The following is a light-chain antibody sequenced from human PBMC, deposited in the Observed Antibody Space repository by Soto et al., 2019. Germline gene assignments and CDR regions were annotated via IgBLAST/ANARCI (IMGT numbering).Light chain of an antibody. CDR3: QQYGSSQYT. J-gene: IGKJ2*01. CDR2: GAS. V-gene: IGKV3-20*01. CDR1: QSVRNSY. Sequence: EIVLTQSPGTLSLSPGERATLSCRASQSVRNSYLAWYQQKPGQAPRLLIYGASRRVTGIPDRFSGSGSGTDSTLTISRLEPEDFAVYYCQQYGSSQYTFGLGTKLEIK.